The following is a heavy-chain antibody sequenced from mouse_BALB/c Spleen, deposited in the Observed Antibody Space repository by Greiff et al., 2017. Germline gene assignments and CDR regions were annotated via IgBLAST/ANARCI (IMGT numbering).Heavy chain of an antibody. CDR3: ARDHYFDY. CDR2: IDPANGNT. V-gene: IGHV14-1*02. CDR1: GFNIKDYY. J-gene: IGHJ2*01. Sequence: VQLQQSGAELVRPGALVKLSCKASGFNIKDYYMHWVKQRPEQGLEWIGRIDPANGNTKYDPKFQGKATITADTSSNTAYLQLSSLTSEDTAVYYCARDHYFDYWGQGTTLTVSS.